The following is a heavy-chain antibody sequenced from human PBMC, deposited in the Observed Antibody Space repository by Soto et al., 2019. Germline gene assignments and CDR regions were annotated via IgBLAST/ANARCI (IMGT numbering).Heavy chain of an antibody. D-gene: IGHD4-17*01. Sequence: PGESLKISCKGSGYSFTNYWIAWLRQMPGKGLEYMGIIYPSASDTRYSPSFQGQVTISADKSISTAYLQWSSLKASDTAIYYCARHGFYGDYSSNYFDPWGQGTLVTVSS. V-gene: IGHV5-51*01. CDR1: GYSFTNYW. CDR2: IYPSASDT. J-gene: IGHJ5*02. CDR3: ARHGFYGDYSSNYFDP.